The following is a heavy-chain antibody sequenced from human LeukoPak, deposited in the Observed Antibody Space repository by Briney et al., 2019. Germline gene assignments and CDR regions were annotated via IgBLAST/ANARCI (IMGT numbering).Heavy chain of an antibody. D-gene: IGHD3-22*01. CDR3: ARDSRYSSGYYYVPYNAFDI. Sequence: GGSLRLSCAASGFTVSSNYMSWVRQAPGKGREGVSVIYSGGSTYYADSVKGRFTISRDNSKNKLYLQMNSLRAEDTAVYYCARDSRYSSGYYYVPYNAFDIWGQGTMVTVSS. CDR2: IYSGGST. V-gene: IGHV3-66*01. J-gene: IGHJ3*02. CDR1: GFTVSSNY.